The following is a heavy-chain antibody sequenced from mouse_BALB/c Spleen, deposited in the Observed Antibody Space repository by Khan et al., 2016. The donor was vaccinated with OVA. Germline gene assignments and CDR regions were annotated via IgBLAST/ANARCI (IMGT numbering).Heavy chain of an antibody. CDR1: DYTFTSYT. Sequence: QVQLQQSGAELARPGASVKMSCKASDYTFTSYTMQWVKQRPGQGLEWIGYINPSSGYTKYNQKFKDKATLTADKSSSTAYMQLSSLTSEDSAVYYCARTHERWGQGTTLTVSS. CDR2: INPSSGYT. J-gene: IGHJ2*01. V-gene: IGHV1-4*01. CDR3: ARTHER.